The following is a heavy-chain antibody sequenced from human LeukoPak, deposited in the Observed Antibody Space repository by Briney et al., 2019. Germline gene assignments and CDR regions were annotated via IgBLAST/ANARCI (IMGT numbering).Heavy chain of an antibody. V-gene: IGHV1-2*02. Sequence: ASVKVSCKASGYTFTGYYMHWVRQAPGQGLEWMGWINPNSGGTNYAQKFQGRVTMTRDTSISTAYMELSRLRSDDTAVYYCARDHDYSNYREGYWGQGTLVTVSS. J-gene: IGHJ4*02. D-gene: IGHD4-11*01. CDR2: INPNSGGT. CDR1: GYTFTGYY. CDR3: ARDHDYSNYREGY.